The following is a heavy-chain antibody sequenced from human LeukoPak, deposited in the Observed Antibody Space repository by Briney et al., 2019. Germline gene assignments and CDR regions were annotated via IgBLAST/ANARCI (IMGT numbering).Heavy chain of an antibody. Sequence: GGSLRLSCAASGFPFSASAMTWVRQAPGKGLEWVSHILSTGTTYYADSVRGRFTISRDNSKNTLYLLMTSLRADDTAVYYCATVKYDCGDPVGWFDPWGQGTLVTVSS. CDR2: ILSTGTT. V-gene: IGHV3-23*01. D-gene: IGHD4-17*01. CDR1: GFPFSASA. CDR3: ATVKYDCGDPVGWFDP. J-gene: IGHJ5*02.